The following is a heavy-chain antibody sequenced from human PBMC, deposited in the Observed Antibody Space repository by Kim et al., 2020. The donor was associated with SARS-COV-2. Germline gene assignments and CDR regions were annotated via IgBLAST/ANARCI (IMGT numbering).Heavy chain of an antibody. CDR3: ARHGTITRIVVVIDPGYFDD. CDR1: GGSISSSSYY. CDR2: IYYSGST. Sequence: SETLSLTCAVSGGSISSSSYYWGWIRQPPGKGLEWIGSIYYSGSTYYNPSLKSRVTISVDTSKNQFSLKLSSVTAADTAVYYCARHGTITRIVVVIDPGYFDDWGQGTLVTVSS. V-gene: IGHV4-39*01. D-gene: IGHD3-22*01. J-gene: IGHJ4*02.